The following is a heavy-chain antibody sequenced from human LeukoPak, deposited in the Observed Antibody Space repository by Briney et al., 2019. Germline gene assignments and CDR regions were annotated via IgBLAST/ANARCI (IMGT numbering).Heavy chain of an antibody. V-gene: IGHV3-7*01. CDR2: INQDGSEK. J-gene: IGHJ4*02. CDR3: ARDGLVGAADY. CDR1: EFTFSGYW. D-gene: IGHD6-13*01. Sequence: PGGSLSLSCAASEFTFSGYWMNWVRQAPGKGPEWVANINQDGSEKHYVDSVKGRFTISRDNAKNSLFLQMNSLRVEDTAVFYCARDGLVGAADYWGQGTLVTVSS.